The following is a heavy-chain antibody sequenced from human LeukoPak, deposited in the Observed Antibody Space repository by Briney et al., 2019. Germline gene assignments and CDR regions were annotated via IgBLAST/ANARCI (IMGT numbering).Heavy chain of an antibody. D-gene: IGHD3-22*01. V-gene: IGHV3-30*18. CDR3: AKGTHYYDSSGYWGAFDI. Sequence: GGSLRLSCAASGFTFSSNDIHWVRQAPGKGLEWMVVISYDGGNKYYADSVKGRFAISRDNSKNTLYLQMNSLRAEDTAVYYCAKGTHYYDSSGYWGAFDIWGQGTMVTVSS. J-gene: IGHJ3*02. CDR2: ISYDGGNK. CDR1: GFTFSSND.